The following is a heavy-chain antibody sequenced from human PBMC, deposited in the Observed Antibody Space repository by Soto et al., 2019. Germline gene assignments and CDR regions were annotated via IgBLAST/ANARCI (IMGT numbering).Heavy chain of an antibody. V-gene: IGHV3-7*01. CDR2: IKQGGSEK. Sequence: GGSLRLSCAASGFTFSSYWMSWVRQAPGKGLEWVANIKQGGSEKYYVDSVKGRFTISRDNAKNSLYLQMNSLRAEDTAVYYCAREGYCSSTSCYGTVSDAFDIWGQGTMVTVSS. CDR1: GFTFSSYW. J-gene: IGHJ3*02. CDR3: AREGYCSSTSCYGTVSDAFDI. D-gene: IGHD2-2*01.